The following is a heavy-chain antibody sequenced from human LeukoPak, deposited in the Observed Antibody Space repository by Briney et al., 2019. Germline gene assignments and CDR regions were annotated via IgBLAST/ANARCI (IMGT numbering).Heavy chain of an antibody. CDR3: AKGTLDIVVVPAAPKVYYFDY. V-gene: IGHV3-23*01. CDR2: ISSSGGST. Sequence: GGSLRLSCAASGFTVSSNYMSWVRQAPGKGLEWVSAISSSGGSTYYADSVKGRFTISRDNSKNTLYLQMNSLRAEDTAVYYCAKGTLDIVVVPAAPKVYYFDYWGQGTLVTVSS. D-gene: IGHD2-2*01. J-gene: IGHJ4*02. CDR1: GFTVSSNY.